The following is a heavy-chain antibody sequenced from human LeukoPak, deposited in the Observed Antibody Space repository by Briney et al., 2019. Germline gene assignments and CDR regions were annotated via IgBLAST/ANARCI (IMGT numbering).Heavy chain of an antibody. CDR2: VNPNSGGT. CDR1: GYTFTSYG. D-gene: IGHD1-26*01. J-gene: IGHJ6*03. V-gene: IGHV1-2*02. Sequence: ASVKVSCKASGYTFTSYGISWVRQAPGQGLEWMGWVNPNSGGTNCAQKFQGRVTMTRDTSISTAYMELSRLRSDDTAVYYCARGGLQTWYYYMDVWGKGTTVTVSS. CDR3: ARGGLQTWYYYMDV.